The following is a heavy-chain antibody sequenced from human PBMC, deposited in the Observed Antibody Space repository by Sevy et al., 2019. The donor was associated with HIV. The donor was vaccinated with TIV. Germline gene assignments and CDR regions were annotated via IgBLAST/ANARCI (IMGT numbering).Heavy chain of an antibody. CDR1: GFSFSSYA. J-gene: IGHJ5*02. Sequence: GGSLRLSCAVSGFSFSSYAMSWVRQAQGKGLEWVSSISNSGDSTFYADSVKGRFTISRDNSKNTLYLQMNSLKAEDTAIYYCAKDRLEQQLAKGLICFDPRGQGTLVTVSS. V-gene: IGHV3-23*01. CDR3: AKDRLEQQLAKGLICFDP. CDR2: ISNSGDST. D-gene: IGHD6-13*01.